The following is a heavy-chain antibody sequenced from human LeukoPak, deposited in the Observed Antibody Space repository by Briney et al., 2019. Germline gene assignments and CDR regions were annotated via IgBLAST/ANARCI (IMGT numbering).Heavy chain of an antibody. V-gene: IGHV4-39*01. J-gene: IGHJ4*02. Sequence: SETLSLTCTVSGGSVSSSSYYWDFIRQPPGKGLEWIGSIYYIGTTFYNPSLKSRVTISVDTSKNQFSLKLRSVTAADTSVYYCARRYGDLYFDYWGPGTLVTVSS. CDR3: ARRYGDLYFDY. CDR2: IYYIGTT. CDR1: GGSVSSSSYY. D-gene: IGHD4-17*01.